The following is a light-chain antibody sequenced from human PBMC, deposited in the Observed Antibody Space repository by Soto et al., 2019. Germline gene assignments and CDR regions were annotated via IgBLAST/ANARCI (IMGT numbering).Light chain of an antibody. CDR3: NSYRSSHTLV. CDR1: SSDVGAYND. V-gene: IGLV2-14*01. Sequence: QSSLTQPASVFGSPGRSITICCTGTSSDVGAYNDVSWHQQHPGKAPKLMIYDVTNRPSGVSDRFSGSKSGNTASLTISGLQAEDEADYDCNSYRSSHTLVFGSGTKVTV. CDR2: DVT. J-gene: IGLJ1*01.